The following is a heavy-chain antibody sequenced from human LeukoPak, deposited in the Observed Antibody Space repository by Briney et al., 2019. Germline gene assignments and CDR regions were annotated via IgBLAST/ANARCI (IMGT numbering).Heavy chain of an antibody. V-gene: IGHV3-23*01. CDR1: GFTLSSYA. J-gene: IGHJ3*02. Sequence: GGSLRLSCAASGFTLSSYAMTWVRQAPGKGLEWVSAISGSGGSTYYADSVKGRFTISRDNSKNTLYLQMNSLRAEDTAVYYCAKDLDIVVVVADLDAFDIWGQGTMVTVSS. CDR2: ISGSGGST. CDR3: AKDLDIVVVVADLDAFDI. D-gene: IGHD2-15*01.